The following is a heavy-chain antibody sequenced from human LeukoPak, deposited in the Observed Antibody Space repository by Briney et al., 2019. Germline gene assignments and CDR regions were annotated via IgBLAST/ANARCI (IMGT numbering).Heavy chain of an antibody. CDR1: GDSVSSNSVT. CDR3: ARRLTQYNCFDP. D-gene: IGHD2-21*02. V-gene: IGHV6-1*01. Sequence: SQTLSHTCAISGDSVSSNSVTWNWIRQSPSRGLEWLGRTYYRSTWYNDYAVSVRGRITVNPDTSKNQFSLHLNSVTPEDTAVYYCARRLTQYNCFDPWGRGTLVTVSS. CDR2: TYYRSTWYN. J-gene: IGHJ5*02.